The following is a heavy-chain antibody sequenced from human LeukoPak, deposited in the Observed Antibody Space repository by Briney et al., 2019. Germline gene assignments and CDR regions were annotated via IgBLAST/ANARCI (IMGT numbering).Heavy chain of an antibody. J-gene: IGHJ4*02. CDR2: INAGNGNT. D-gene: IGHD2-15*01. CDR3: ARGEYLGYCSGGSCLDFDY. V-gene: IGHV1-3*01. Sequence: ASVKVSCKASGYTFTSYAMHWVRQAPGQRLEWMGWINAGNGNTKYSQEFQGRVTITRDTSASTAYMELRSLRSDDTAVYYCARGEYLGYCSGGSCLDFDYWGQGTLVTVSS. CDR1: GYTFTSYA.